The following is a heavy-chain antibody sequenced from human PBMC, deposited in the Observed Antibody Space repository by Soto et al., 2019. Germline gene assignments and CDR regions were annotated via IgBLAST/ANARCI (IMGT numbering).Heavy chain of an antibody. CDR2: ISAYNGNT. CDR1: GYTFTSYG. CDR3: AREEFRQWLVTEAIYYYYGMDV. Sequence: ASVKVSCKASGYTFTSYGISWVRQAPGQGLEWMGWISAYNGNTNYAQKLQGRVTMTTDTSTSTAYMELRSLRSDDTAVYYCAREEFRQWLVTEAIYYYYGMDVWGQGTTVTVSS. D-gene: IGHD6-19*01. J-gene: IGHJ6*02. V-gene: IGHV1-18*01.